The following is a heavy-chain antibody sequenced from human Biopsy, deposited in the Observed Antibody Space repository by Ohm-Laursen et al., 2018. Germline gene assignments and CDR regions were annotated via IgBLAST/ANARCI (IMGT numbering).Heavy chain of an antibody. CDR2: INHRGST. V-gene: IGHV4-34*01. Sequence: SETLSLTCAVYGGSFSGYYWSWIRQPPGKGLEWIGEINHRGSTNYNPSLKSRVMISIDVSKDQFSLKLSSATAADTAVYYCARDRDRRGWFDPWGQGTLVTVSS. J-gene: IGHJ5*02. CDR3: ARDRDRRGWFDP. CDR1: GGSFSGYY. D-gene: IGHD1-14*01.